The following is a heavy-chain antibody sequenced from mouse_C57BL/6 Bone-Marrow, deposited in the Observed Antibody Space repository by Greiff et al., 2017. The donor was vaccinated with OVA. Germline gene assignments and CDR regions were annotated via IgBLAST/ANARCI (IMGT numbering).Heavy chain of an antibody. J-gene: IGHJ3*01. D-gene: IGHD2-3*01. CDR2: IYPRSGNT. CDR3: AREDGYYPY. V-gene: IGHV1-81*01. CDR1: GYTFTSYG. Sequence: VMLVESGAELARPGASVKLSCKASGYTFTSYGISWVKQRTGQGLEWIGEIYPRSGNTYYNEKFKGKATLTADKSSSTAYMELRSLTSEDSAVYFCAREDGYYPYWGQGTLVTVSA.